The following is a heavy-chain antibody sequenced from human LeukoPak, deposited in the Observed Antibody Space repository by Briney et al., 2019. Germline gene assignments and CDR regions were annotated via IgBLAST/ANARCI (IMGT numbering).Heavy chain of an antibody. J-gene: IGHJ5*02. Sequence: ASVKVSCKASGYTFTGYYMHWVRQAPGQGLEWMGWINPNSGGTNYAQKFQGRVTMTRDTSISTAYMELSRLRSDDTAVYYCARLMPSITRRGYNWFDPWGQGTLVTVSS. D-gene: IGHD3-10*01. CDR2: INPNSGGT. CDR3: ARLMPSITRRGYNWFDP. CDR1: GYTFTGYY. V-gene: IGHV1-2*02.